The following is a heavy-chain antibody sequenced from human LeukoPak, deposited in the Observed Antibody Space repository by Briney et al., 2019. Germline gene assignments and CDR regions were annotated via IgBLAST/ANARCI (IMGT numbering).Heavy chain of an antibody. J-gene: IGHJ4*02. CDR1: GFTFWSIA. CDR3: AKGQELDDGVFDS. D-gene: IGHD1-1*01. V-gene: IGHV3-23*01. Sequence: GGSLRLSCAASGFTFWSIAMTWVRPAPGKGLEWVSSIRTNGDTTYNAHSVKGRFTISRDNSKNTLYLQMNRLRVEDTAIYYCAKGQELDDGVFDSWGQGTLVTVSS. CDR2: IRTNGDTT.